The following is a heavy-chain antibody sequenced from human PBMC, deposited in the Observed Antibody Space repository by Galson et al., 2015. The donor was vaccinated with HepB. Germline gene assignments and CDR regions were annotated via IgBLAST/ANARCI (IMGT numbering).Heavy chain of an antibody. J-gene: IGHJ4*02. Sequence: PALVKPTQTLTLTCTFSGFSLTTSGMSVSWIRQPPGRALEWLARIDWDSDQKFSTSLRTRLAISKDTSKNQVVLTLSDIDPVDTATYYCAHTAGWLPDYWGQGTLVTVST. CDR3: AHTAGWLPDY. CDR1: GFSLTTSGMS. CDR2: IDWDSDQ. D-gene: IGHD5-24*01. V-gene: IGHV2-70*11.